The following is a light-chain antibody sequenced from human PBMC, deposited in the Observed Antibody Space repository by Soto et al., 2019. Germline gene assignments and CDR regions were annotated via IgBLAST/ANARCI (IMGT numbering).Light chain of an antibody. CDR3: QPYNNWPPFT. CDR1: QSVSSI. J-gene: IGKJ3*01. CDR2: GAS. Sequence: EIVMTQSPATLSVSPGERVTLSCRASQSVSSILAWYQQKPGEAPRLLIYGASTRATGIPARFSGSGSVTEFTLTISSLQYEAFADYYCQPYNNWPPFTFGPGTKVYI. V-gene: IGKV3-15*01.